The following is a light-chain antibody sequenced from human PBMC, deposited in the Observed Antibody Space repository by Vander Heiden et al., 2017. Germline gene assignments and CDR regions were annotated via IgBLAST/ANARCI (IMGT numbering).Light chain of an antibody. Sequence: LVMTQAPATLSVSPGERGTLSCSASQSVRSHLAWYQQKPGQAPRLLIDATSTRATGVPARFSGSGSETEFTLTISRLQSEDLAVYYCQQYYNWWTFGQGTKVERK. CDR2: ATS. J-gene: IGKJ1*01. CDR1: QSVRSH. V-gene: IGKV3-15*01. CDR3: QQYYNWWT.